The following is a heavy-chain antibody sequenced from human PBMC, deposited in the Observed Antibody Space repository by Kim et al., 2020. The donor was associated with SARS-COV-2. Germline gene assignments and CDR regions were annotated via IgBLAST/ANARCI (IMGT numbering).Heavy chain of an antibody. Sequence: NDYAETVRSRITINPDTSMTQCSLQLNSVTPEDTSVYYCARGIPVAGLDYWGQGTLVTVSS. CDR2: N. V-gene: IGHV6-1*01. J-gene: IGHJ4*02. CDR3: ARGIPVAGLDY. D-gene: IGHD6-19*01.